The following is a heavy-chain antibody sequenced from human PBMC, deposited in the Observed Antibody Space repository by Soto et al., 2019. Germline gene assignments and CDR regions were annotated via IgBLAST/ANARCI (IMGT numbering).Heavy chain of an antibody. J-gene: IGHJ5*02. Sequence: QVQLQESGPGLVKPSQTLSLTCTVSGGSISSGDYYWSWIRQPPGKALEWIGYIYYSGRTYYNPSLKSRVTMTVDTSKNQFSLKLSSVTAADTAVYYCARGAAYYYDSSGYHWFDPWGQGTLVTVSS. CDR2: IYYSGRT. CDR1: GGSISSGDYY. V-gene: IGHV4-30-4*01. CDR3: ARGAAYYYDSSGYHWFDP. D-gene: IGHD3-22*01.